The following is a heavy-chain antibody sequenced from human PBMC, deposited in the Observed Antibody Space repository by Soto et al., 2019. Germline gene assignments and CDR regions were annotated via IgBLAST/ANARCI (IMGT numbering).Heavy chain of an antibody. J-gene: IGHJ5*02. CDR2: IYPGDADI. V-gene: IGHV5-51*01. CDR1: GYMFTSFW. Sequence: PVESLKISCKGSGYMFTSFWIGWVLQMPGKGLEWLGIIYPGDADIRYTPSFQGQVTMSADKSISTAYLQWSSLKASDTAIYYCARGIEMARIGWFDPWGQGTLVTVSS. D-gene: IGHD5-12*01. CDR3: ARGIEMARIGWFDP.